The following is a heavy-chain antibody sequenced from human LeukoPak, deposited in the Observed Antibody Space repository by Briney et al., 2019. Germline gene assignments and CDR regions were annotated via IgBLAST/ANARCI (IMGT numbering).Heavy chain of an antibody. CDR3: ARTSLYRCEY. J-gene: IGHJ4*02. D-gene: IGHD3-16*02. CDR2: TYGGGST. V-gene: IGHV3-53*01. CDR1: GIPVSGKR. Sequence: GGSLRLLCAVSGIPVSGKRVSWVRQAPGKGPEWVSITYGGGSTFFADSVKGRFTTSRDNSKNTVHLQMNTLRAEDTAVYYCARTSLYRCEYWGQGPLVTVSS.